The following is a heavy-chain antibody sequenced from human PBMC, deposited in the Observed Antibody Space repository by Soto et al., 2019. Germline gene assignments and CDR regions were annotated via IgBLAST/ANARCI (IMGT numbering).Heavy chain of an antibody. CDR2: IYPGDSDT. V-gene: IGHV5-51*01. Sequence: PGESLKISCKGSGYSFTSYWIGWVRQMPGKGLEWMGIIYPGDSDTRYSPSFQGQVTISADKSISTAYLQWSSLKASDTAMYYCARLGDPYYDFWSGYLSAVWFDPWGQGTLVTVSS. J-gene: IGHJ5*02. CDR3: ARLGDPYYDFWSGYLSAVWFDP. D-gene: IGHD3-3*01. CDR1: GYSFTSYW.